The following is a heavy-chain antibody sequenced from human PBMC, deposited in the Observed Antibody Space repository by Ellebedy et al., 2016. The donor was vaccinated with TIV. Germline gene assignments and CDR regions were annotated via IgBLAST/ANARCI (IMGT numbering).Heavy chain of an antibody. CDR3: ARLGYYDFWSGYVY. V-gene: IGHV3-7*01. J-gene: IGHJ4*02. Sequence: GGSLRLSCAASGFTFSTYWMTWVPQAPGKGLEWVANINQDGGRNYYVESVKGRFTISRDNAKNSLSLQMNSLRAEDTAVYYCARLGYYDFWSGYVYWGQGTLVTVSS. D-gene: IGHD3-3*01. CDR1: GFTFSTYW. CDR2: INQDGGRN.